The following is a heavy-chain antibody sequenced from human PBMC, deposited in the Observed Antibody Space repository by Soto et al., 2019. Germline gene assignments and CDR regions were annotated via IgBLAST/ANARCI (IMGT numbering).Heavy chain of an antibody. CDR1: GFTFNSYN. Sequence: EVQLVESGGGLVQPGGSLRLSCAASGFTFNSYNMNWVRQAPGKGLEWVSYIGASSRTIYYADSVKGRFTISRDNAKNSLYLQMNSLRAEDTAVYDCARKVGPYYYYYMDVWGKGTTVTVSS. J-gene: IGHJ6*03. CDR3: ARKVGPYYYYYMDV. CDR2: IGASSRTI. V-gene: IGHV3-48*01. D-gene: IGHD2-15*01.